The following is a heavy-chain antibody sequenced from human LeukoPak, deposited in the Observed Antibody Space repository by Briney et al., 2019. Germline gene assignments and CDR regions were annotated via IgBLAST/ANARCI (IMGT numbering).Heavy chain of an antibody. J-gene: IGHJ5*02. V-gene: IGHV1-8*01. D-gene: IGHD3-3*01. CDR3: ARWASYYDFWSGYPSGFDP. CDR1: GYTFTSYD. CDR2: MNPNSGNT. Sequence: EASVKVSCKASGYTFTSYDINWVRQAPGQGREWMGWMNPNSGNTGYAQKFQGRVTMTRNTSISTAYMELSSLRSEDTAVYYCARWASYYDFWSGYPSGFDPWGQGTLVTVSS.